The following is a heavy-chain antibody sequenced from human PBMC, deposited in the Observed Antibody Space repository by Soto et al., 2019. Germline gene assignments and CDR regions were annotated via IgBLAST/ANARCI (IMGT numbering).Heavy chain of an antibody. V-gene: IGHV4-39*02. J-gene: IGHJ4*02. CDR1: GGSISSSSHF. CDR3: ARRQSGSANVDY. CDR2: IYYSGSA. D-gene: IGHD3-10*01. Sequence: PSETLSLTCTVSGGSISSSSHFWVWIRQPPGKGLEWIGNIYYSGSAYYNPSLKSRLTISVDTSKNHFSLILHSVTAADTAVYYCARRQSGSANVDYWGQGTLVTVSS.